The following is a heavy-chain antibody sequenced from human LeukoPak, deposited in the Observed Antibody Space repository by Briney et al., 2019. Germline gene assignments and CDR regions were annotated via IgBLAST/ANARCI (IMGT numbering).Heavy chain of an antibody. Sequence: ASVKVSCKAYGYTFTGYYMHWVRQAPGQGLEWMGWINPNSGGTNYAQMFQCRVTMTRGASISTAYKGLIRLRSDDTAVYYCASPSVSDYGAYAFDYWGRGTLVTVSS. J-gene: IGHJ4*02. CDR3: ASPSVSDYGAYAFDY. CDR1: GYTFTGYY. CDR2: INPNSGGT. V-gene: IGHV1-2*02. D-gene: IGHD4-17*01.